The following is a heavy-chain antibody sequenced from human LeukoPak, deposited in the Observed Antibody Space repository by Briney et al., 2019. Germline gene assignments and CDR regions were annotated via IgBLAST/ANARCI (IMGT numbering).Heavy chain of an antibody. J-gene: IGHJ3*02. Sequence: SETLSLTCTVSGGSISRDYWSWIRQPPGKGLEWIGYIYYSGSTNYNPSLKSRVTISVDTSKNQFSLKLSSVTAADTAVYYCARARDGYNLGAFDIWGQGTMVTVSS. CDR3: ARARDGYNLGAFDI. D-gene: IGHD5-24*01. CDR1: GGSISRDY. CDR2: IYYSGST. V-gene: IGHV4-59*08.